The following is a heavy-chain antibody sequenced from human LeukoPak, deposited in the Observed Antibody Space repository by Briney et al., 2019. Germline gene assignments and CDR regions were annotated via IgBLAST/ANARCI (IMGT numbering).Heavy chain of an antibody. CDR2: IYSGGST. J-gene: IGHJ3*02. CDR3: AREERGELDAFDI. V-gene: IGHV3-66*02. D-gene: IGHD1-7*01. Sequence: PGGSLRLSCAASGFTVSSNYMSWVRQAPGKGLEWVSVIYSGGSTYYADSGKGRFTISRDNSKNTLYLQMNSLRAEDTAVYYCAREERGELDAFDIWGQGTMVTVSS. CDR1: GFTVSSNY.